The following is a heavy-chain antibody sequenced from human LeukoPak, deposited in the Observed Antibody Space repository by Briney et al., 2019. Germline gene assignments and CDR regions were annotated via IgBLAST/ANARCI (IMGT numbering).Heavy chain of an antibody. CDR1: GFTFRNYA. V-gene: IGHV3-23*01. Sequence: PGGSLRLSCAASGFTFRNYAMSWVHRAPGKGLEWVSTVSATGGSTYYADSVKGRFTISRDNSKSTLFLQMNSLRAEDTAVYYCAKDRAGYTYGYFDYWGQGTLVTVSS. D-gene: IGHD5-18*01. CDR3: AKDRAGYTYGYFDY. J-gene: IGHJ4*02. CDR2: VSATGGST.